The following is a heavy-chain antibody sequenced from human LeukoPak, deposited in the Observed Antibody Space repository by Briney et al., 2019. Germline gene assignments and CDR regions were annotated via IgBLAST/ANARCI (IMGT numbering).Heavy chain of an antibody. CDR2: IYYSGST. D-gene: IGHD6-13*01. Sequence: SETLSLTCTVSGGSISSSSYYWGWIRQPPGKGLEWIGTIYYSGSTYYNPSLKSRVTISIDTSKNQFSLKLSSVTAADTAVYYCARADSSSWYWRLDYWGQGTLVTVSS. V-gene: IGHV4-39*07. J-gene: IGHJ4*02. CDR1: GGSISSSSYY. CDR3: ARADSSSWYWRLDY.